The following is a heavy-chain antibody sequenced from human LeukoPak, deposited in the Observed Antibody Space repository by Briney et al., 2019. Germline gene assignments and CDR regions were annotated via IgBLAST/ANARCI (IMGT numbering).Heavy chain of an antibody. D-gene: IGHD1-7*01. V-gene: IGHV3-30*18. Sequence: GGSLRLSCAASGFTFSSYGMHWVRQAPGKGLEWVVVISYDGSNKYYADSVKGRFTISRDNSKNTLYLQMNSLRAEDTAVYYCAKSRGVNWNYVSFDYWGQGTLVTVSS. CDR3: AKSRGVNWNYVSFDY. CDR1: GFTFSSYG. J-gene: IGHJ4*02. CDR2: ISYDGSNK.